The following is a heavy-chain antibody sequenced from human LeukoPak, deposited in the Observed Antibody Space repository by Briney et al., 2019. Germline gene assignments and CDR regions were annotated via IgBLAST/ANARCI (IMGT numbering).Heavy chain of an antibody. Sequence: PGGSLRLACVASGFNFSICSMSWVRQAPGKWLEWVSHIHNNSSSRYYGASVKGRFTISRDDAKNSLYLQMNSLTDEDTAIYYCARDHYSRNDHWGLGTLVTVSS. CDR2: IHNNSSSR. CDR1: GFNFSICS. V-gene: IGHV3-48*02. D-gene: IGHD6-13*01. J-gene: IGHJ4*02. CDR3: ARDHYSRNDH.